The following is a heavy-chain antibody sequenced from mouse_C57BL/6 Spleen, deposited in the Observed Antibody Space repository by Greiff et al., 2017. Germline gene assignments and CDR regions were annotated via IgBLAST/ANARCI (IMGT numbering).Heavy chain of an antibody. CDR2: IDPETGGT. CDR3: TRKNWDGATDY. V-gene: IGHV1-15*01. CDR1: GYTFTDYE. Sequence: VQLQQSGAELVRPGASVTLSCKASGYTFTDYEMHWVKQTPVHGLEWIGAIDPETGGTAYNQKFKGKAILTADKSSSTAYMELRSLTSEDSAVYYGTRKNWDGATDYWGQGTSVTVSS. D-gene: IGHD4-1*01. J-gene: IGHJ4*01.